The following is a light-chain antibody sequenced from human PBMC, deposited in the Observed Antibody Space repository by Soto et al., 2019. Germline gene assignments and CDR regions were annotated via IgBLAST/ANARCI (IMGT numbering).Light chain of an antibody. Sequence: ETVLTQSPGTLSLSPGERATLSCRASQSVSSSYLAWYQQKPGRAPRLLIYGASSRATGIPDRFSGSGSGTDFTLTISRLEPEDFAVYYCQQYGSSPVTFGQGTKLEIK. CDR2: GAS. CDR3: QQYGSSPVT. CDR1: QSVSSSY. J-gene: IGKJ2*01. V-gene: IGKV3-20*01.